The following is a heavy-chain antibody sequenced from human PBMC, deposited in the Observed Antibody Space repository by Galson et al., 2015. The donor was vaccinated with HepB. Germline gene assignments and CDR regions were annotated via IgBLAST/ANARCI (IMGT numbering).Heavy chain of an antibody. CDR2: FDPEDGET. Sequence: SVKVSCKVSGYTLTELSMHWVRQAPGKGLEWMGGFDPEDGETIYAQKFQGRVTMTEDTSTDTAYMELSSLRSEDTAVYYCANTGHSSGWYYFDYWGQGTLVTVSS. J-gene: IGHJ4*02. D-gene: IGHD6-19*01. CDR3: ANTGHSSGWYYFDY. CDR1: GYTLTELS. V-gene: IGHV1-24*01.